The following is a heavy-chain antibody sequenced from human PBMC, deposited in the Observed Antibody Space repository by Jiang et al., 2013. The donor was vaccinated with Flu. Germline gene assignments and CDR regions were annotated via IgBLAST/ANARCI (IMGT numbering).Heavy chain of an antibody. CDR3: AKDWGYGSGSYFPHY. V-gene: IGHV3-23*01. Sequence: QLLESGGGLVQQGGSLRLSCAASGFTFSSYAMTWVRQAPGKGLEWVSAISGGGGDTNYADSVKGRFTISRDNFKNTLYLQMNSLRAEDTAIYYCAKDWGYGSGSYFPHYWGQGTLVTVSS. CDR2: ISGGGGDT. J-gene: IGHJ4*02. CDR1: GFTFSSYA. D-gene: IGHD3-10*01.